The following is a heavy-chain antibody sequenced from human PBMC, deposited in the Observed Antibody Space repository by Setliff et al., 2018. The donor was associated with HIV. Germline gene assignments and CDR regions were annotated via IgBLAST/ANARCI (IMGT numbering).Heavy chain of an antibody. CDR1: GYTFINYD. D-gene: IGHD1-26*01. CDR2: MNPDSGNT. V-gene: IGHV1-8*02. Sequence: ASVKVSCKASGYTFINYDIYWVRQTTGQGLEWMGWMNPDSGNTGYAQKFQGRVTMTEDTSTDTAYMELSSLRSEDTTVYCCATARSSGRYGYYYYMDVWGKGTTVTVSS. J-gene: IGHJ6*03. CDR3: ATARSSGRYGYYYYMDV.